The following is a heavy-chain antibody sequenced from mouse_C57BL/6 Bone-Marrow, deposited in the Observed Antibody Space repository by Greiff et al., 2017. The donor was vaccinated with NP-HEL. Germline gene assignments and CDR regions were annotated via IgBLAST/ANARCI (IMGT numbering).Heavy chain of an antibody. CDR2: IRNKANGYTT. Sequence: EVHLVESGGGLVQPVGSLSLSCAASGFTFTDYYMSWVRQPPGKALEWLGFIRNKANGYTTEYSASVKGRFTISRDNSQSILYLQMNALRAEDSATYYCARSAPYYYGSSPFDYWGQGTTLTVSS. CDR3: ARSAPYYYGSSPFDY. V-gene: IGHV7-3*01. D-gene: IGHD1-1*01. J-gene: IGHJ2*01. CDR1: GFTFTDYY.